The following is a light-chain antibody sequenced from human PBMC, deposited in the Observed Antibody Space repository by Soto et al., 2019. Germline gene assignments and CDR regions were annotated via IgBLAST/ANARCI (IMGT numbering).Light chain of an antibody. V-gene: IGLV2-14*01. CDR1: SSDVGGYNS. Sequence: QSALTQPASVSGSPGQSITISCTGTSSDVGGYNSVSWYQQHPGKAPKLMIYEVSNRPSGVSNRFSGSKSGNTASLTISGLQSVDEADYYCCSYSSTSTYVFGSGTKLTVL. CDR2: EVS. J-gene: IGLJ1*01. CDR3: CSYSSTSTYV.